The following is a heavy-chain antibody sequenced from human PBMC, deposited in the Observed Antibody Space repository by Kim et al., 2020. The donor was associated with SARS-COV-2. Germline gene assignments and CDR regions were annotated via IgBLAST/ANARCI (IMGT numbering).Heavy chain of an antibody. Sequence: GGSLRLSCVVSGLTFSNYGMHWVRQAPGKGLEWVAVISYDGSIQYYADSVKGRFTISRDNSKNTLYLQMNSLRAEDTAVFYCVKGLAAIAADGPTPKVRYFDLWGRGTLVTVSS. V-gene: IGHV3-30*18. CDR3: VKGLAAIAADGPTPKVRYFDL. D-gene: IGHD6-13*01. CDR2: ISYDGSIQ. CDR1: GLTFSNYG. J-gene: IGHJ2*01.